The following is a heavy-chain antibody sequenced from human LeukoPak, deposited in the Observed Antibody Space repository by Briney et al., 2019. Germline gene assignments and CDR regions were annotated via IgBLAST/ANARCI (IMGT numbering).Heavy chain of an antibody. J-gene: IGHJ4*02. CDR3: ARHGAAAGLRGIYYFDC. D-gene: IGHD6-13*01. Sequence: KSSETLSLTCTASGGSVSNYFWSWIRQPAGKGLEWIGYIYYSGSTNYNPSLKSRVTISVDTSKNQFSLKLSSVTAADTAVYYCARHGAAAGLRGIYYFDCWGQGTLVTVSS. CDR2: IYYSGST. CDR1: GGSVSNYF. V-gene: IGHV4-59*08.